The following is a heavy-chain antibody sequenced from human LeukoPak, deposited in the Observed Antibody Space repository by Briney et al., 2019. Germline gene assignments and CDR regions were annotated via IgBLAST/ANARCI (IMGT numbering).Heavy chain of an antibody. J-gene: IGHJ5*02. CDR2: ISGSGGST. CDR1: GFTFSSCD. D-gene: IGHD4-17*01. V-gene: IGHV3-23*01. CDR3: AKSTVTASWFDP. Sequence: GGSLRLSCAASGFTFSSCDMSWVRQAPGKGLEWVSAISGSGGSTYYADSVKGRFTISRDNSKNTLYLQMNSLRAEDTAVYYCAKSTVTASWFDPWGQGTLVTVSS.